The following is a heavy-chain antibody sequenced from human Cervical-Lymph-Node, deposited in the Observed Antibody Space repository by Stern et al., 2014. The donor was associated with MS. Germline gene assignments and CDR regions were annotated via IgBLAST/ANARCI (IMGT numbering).Heavy chain of an antibody. CDR3: ARNRRHCSGGSCYSDY. J-gene: IGHJ4*02. CDR2: IYPGDSDT. V-gene: IGHV5-51*03. CDR1: GYSFTSYW. D-gene: IGHD2-15*01. Sequence: EVQLVESGAEVKKPGESLKISCKGSGYSFTSYWIGWVRQMPGKGLEWMGIIYPGDSDTRYSPSFQGQVTISADKSISTAYLQWSSLKASDTAMYYCARNRRHCSGGSCYSDYWGQGTLVTVSS.